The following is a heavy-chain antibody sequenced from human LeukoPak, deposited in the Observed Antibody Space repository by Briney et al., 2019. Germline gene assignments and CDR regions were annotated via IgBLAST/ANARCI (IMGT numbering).Heavy chain of an antibody. J-gene: IGHJ4*02. CDR3: ARGGRDGYRD. CDR2: IYYSGST. Sequence: PSETLSLTCTVSGGSISSSSYYWGWIRQPPGKGLEWIGSIYYSGSTYYNPSLKSRVTISVDTSKNQFSLKLSSVTAADTAVYYCARGGRDGYRDWGQGTLVTVSS. D-gene: IGHD5-24*01. V-gene: IGHV4-39*01. CDR1: GGSISSSSYY.